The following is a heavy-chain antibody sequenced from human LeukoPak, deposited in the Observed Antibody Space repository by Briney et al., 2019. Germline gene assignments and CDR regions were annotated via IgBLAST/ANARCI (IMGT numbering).Heavy chain of an antibody. V-gene: IGHV3-33*01. CDR2: VWYDGSKD. CDR1: GFTFSTYG. CDR3: ARVTPEITFGGVIDDY. J-gene: IGHJ4*02. Sequence: SGGSPRLSSVAAGFTFSTYGMHWVGQVPGKGLEWVAVVWYDGSKDYYEESVKGRFTISRDNSENTLYLQMNGLRAEDTAVYYCARVTPEITFGGVIDDYWGQGTLVTVSS. D-gene: IGHD3-16*02.